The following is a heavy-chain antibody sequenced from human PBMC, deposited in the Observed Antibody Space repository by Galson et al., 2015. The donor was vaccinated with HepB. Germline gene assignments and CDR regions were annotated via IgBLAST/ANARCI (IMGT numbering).Heavy chain of an antibody. CDR3: AKRTGAFDI. D-gene: IGHD1-1*01. CDR1: GFTFSSYG. Sequence: SLRLSCAASGFTFSSYGMHWVRQAPGKGLEWVAVISYDGSNKYYADSVKGRFTISRDNSKNTLYLQMNSLRAEDTAVYYCAKRTGAFDIWGQGTMVTVSS. CDR2: ISYDGSNK. V-gene: IGHV3-30*18. J-gene: IGHJ3*02.